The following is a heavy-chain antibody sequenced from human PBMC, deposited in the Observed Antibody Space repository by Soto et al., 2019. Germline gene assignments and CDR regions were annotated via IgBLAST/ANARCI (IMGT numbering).Heavy chain of an antibody. V-gene: IGHV1-69*01. CDR1: GGTFSSYA. J-gene: IGHJ6*02. Sequence: QVQLVQSGAEVKKPGSSVKVSCKASGGTFSSYAISWVRQAPGQGLEWMGGIIPIFGTANYAQKFQGRVTITADESTSTAYMELSSLRSEDTAVYYCARDGPSAGGYGLGRRVYGMDVWGQGTTVTVSS. D-gene: IGHD5-18*01. CDR2: IIPIFGTA. CDR3: ARDGPSAGGYGLGRRVYGMDV.